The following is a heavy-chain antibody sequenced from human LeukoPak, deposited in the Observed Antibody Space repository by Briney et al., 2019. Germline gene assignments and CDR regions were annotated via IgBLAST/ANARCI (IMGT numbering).Heavy chain of an antibody. CDR1: GFTFSSYA. D-gene: IGHD3-22*01. CDR2: ISGSGGST. CDR3: AKMGDYYYDSSGYLDY. V-gene: IGHV3-23*01. Sequence: GGSLRLSCAASGFTFSSYAMSWVRQAPGRGLEWVSAISGSGGSTYYADSVKGRFTISRDNSKNTLYLQMNSLRAEDTAVYYCAKMGDYYYDSSGYLDYWGQGTLVTVSS. J-gene: IGHJ4*02.